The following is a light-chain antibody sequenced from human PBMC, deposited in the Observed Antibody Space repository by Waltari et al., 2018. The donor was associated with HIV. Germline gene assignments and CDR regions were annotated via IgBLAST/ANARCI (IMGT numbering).Light chain of an antibody. Sequence: VLTQSPGTVSLSPGERATLSCRASQSVSSNYLAWYQQRPGQAPRLLMYGASSRATGIPDRFSGSGSGTDFTLTTSRLEPEDFAVYYCQQYGSSPRITFGQGTRLEIK. CDR2: GAS. CDR1: QSVSSNY. V-gene: IGKV3-20*01. CDR3: QQYGSSPRIT. J-gene: IGKJ5*01.